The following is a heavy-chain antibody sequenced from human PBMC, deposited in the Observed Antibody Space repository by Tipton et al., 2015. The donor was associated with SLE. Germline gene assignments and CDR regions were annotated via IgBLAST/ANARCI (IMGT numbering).Heavy chain of an antibody. J-gene: IGHJ4*02. CDR3: VRSYQGMD. CDR2: VYGSGRT. CDR1: GGTISSVGDF. V-gene: IGHV4-61*09. Sequence: TLSLTCTVSGGTISSVGDFWCWIRQPAGKELEWIGHVYGSGRTNYNPSLKSRVAISVDTSKSQFSLTLNFVTAADTAVYYCVRSYQGMDWGQGTLVTVSS. D-gene: IGHD2-2*01.